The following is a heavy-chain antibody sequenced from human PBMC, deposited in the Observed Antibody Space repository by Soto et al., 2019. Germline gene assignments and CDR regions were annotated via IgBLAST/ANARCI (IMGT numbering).Heavy chain of an antibody. CDR2: ISSDGGTT. Sequence: GGSLRLSCSASGFTFSSYAMHWVRQAPGKGLQYVSAISSDGGTTYYADSVKGRFTISRDNSKNTVSLQMSRLRTEDTAVYYCIKGHAGSTTSFSYSVGWGRGNLVTVS. D-gene: IGHD2-2*01. CDR1: GFTFSSYA. J-gene: IGHJ4*02. CDR3: IKGHAGSTTSFSYSVG. V-gene: IGHV3-64D*08.